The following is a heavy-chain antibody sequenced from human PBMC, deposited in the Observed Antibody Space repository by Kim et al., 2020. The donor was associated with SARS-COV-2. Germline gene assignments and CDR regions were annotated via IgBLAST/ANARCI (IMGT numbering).Heavy chain of an antibody. CDR1: GGSISSYY. V-gene: IGHV4-59*08. J-gene: IGHJ3*02. CDR3: ARQAGGSYYRGVRDDGFDI. CDR2: IYYSGST. D-gene: IGHD1-26*01. Sequence: SETLSLTCTVSGGSISSYYWSWIRQPPGKGLEWIGDIYYSGSTNYNPSPKSRVTISVDTSKNQFSLKLSSVTAADTAVYYCARQAGGSYYRGVRDDGFDIWGQGTMVTVSS.